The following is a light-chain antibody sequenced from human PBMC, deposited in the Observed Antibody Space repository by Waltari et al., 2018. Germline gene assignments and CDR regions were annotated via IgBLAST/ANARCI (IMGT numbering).Light chain of an antibody. CDR3: QHYVRLPAT. J-gene: IGKJ1*01. CDR1: QSIVKY. V-gene: IGKV3-20*01. CDR2: HTS. Sequence: IMLTQSQGTLTLSSWPRATLSCKASQSIVKYLAWYQQKPGQAPRLLIYHTSIRATGIPDRFSGSGSETDFSLTISRLEPEDFAVYYCQHYVRLPATFGQGTNVEIK.